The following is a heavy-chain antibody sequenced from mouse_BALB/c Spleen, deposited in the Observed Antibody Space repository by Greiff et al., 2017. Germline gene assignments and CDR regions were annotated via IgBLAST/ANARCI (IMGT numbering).Heavy chain of an antibody. CDR2: IYPGNSDT. Sequence: EVQLQQSGTVLARPGASVKMSCKASGYTFTSYWMHWVKQRPGQGLEWIGAIYPGNSDTSYNQKFKGKAKLTAVTSTSTAYMELSSLTNEDSAVYYCTRWGLRRDAMDYWGQGTSVTVSS. J-gene: IGHJ4*01. CDR1: GYTFTSYW. CDR3: TRWGLRRDAMDY. V-gene: IGHV1-5*01. D-gene: IGHD2-4*01.